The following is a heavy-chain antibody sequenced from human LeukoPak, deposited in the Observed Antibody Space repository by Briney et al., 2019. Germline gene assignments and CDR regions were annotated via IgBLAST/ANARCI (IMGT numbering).Heavy chain of an antibody. CDR3: AKGRSVDYNWFDP. CDR1: GFTFRSYA. V-gene: IGHV3-23*01. J-gene: IGHJ5*02. Sequence: GGSLRLSCAASGFTFRSYAMSRVRQAPGKGLGWVSTISDTGGSTYFADSVKGRFTISRDNSKNTLYLQMNSLRAEDTAVYYCAKGRSVDYNWFDPWGQGTLVTVSS. CDR2: ISDTGGST.